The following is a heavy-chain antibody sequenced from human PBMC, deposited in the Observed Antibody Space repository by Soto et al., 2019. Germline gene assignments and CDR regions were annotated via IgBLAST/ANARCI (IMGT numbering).Heavy chain of an antibody. V-gene: IGHV3-33*01. Sequence: QVQLVESGGGVVQPGRSLRLSCAASGFTFSNYGMQWVRQAPGKGLEWVAVIWYDGSYKYAADSVKGRFTISRDNSKNTLYLQMNSLIAEDTAVYYCARDKAHGYFDLWGRGTLVTVSS. CDR3: ARDKAHGYFDL. CDR2: IWYDGSYK. J-gene: IGHJ2*01. CDR1: GFTFSNYG.